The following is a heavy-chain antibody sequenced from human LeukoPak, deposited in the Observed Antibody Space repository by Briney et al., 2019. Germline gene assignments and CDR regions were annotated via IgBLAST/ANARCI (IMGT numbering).Heavy chain of an antibody. V-gene: IGHV4-61*02. CDR2: IYTSATT. CDR1: GGSISSGSYY. D-gene: IGHD4-17*01. Sequence: SQTLSLTCTVSGGSISSGSYYCSWIRQPAGKGLEWIGRIYTSATTNYNPSLKSRVPISVDTSKNQFSLKLSSVTAADTAVYYCARGNYGDYATWGQGTLVTVSS. J-gene: IGHJ5*02. CDR3: ARGNYGDYAT.